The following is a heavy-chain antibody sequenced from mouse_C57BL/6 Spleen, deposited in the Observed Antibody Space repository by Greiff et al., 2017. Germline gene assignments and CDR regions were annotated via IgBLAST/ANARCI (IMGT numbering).Heavy chain of an antibody. CDR2: ISDGGSYT. D-gene: IGHD2-4*01. J-gene: IGHJ4*01. CDR3: ARDCDYDRTVYAMDY. V-gene: IGHV5-4*01. CDR1: GFTFSSYA. Sequence: EVMLVESGGGLVKPGGSLKLSCAASGFTFSSYAMSWVRQTPETRLEWVATISDGGSYTYYPDNVKGRFTISRDKAKNNLYLQMSQLKSEDTAMYYCARDCDYDRTVYAMDYWGQGTSVTVSS.